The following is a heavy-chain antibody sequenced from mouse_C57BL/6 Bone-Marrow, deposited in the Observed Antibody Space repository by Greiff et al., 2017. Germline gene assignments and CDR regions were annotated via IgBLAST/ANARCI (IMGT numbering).Heavy chain of an antibody. J-gene: IGHJ3*01. CDR3: TSATGWFAY. Sequence: VQLKQSGAELVRPGASVKLSCTASGFNIKDDYMHWVKQGPEQGLEWIGWIDPENGDTEYASKFQGKATITADTSSNTAYLQLSSQTSEDTAVYYCTSATGWFAYWGQGTLVTFSA. D-gene: IGHD4-1*02. CDR2: IDPENGDT. V-gene: IGHV14-4*01. CDR1: GFNIKDDY.